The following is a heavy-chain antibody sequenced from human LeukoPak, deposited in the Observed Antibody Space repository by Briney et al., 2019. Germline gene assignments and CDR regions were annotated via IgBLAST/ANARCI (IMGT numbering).Heavy chain of an antibody. Sequence: GRSLRLSCAASGFTFSSYAMHWVRQAPGKGLEWVAVILYDGSNKYYADSVKGRFTISRDNSKNTLYLQMNSLRAEDTAVYYCARERGQWLVRYYYGMDVWGQGTTVTVSS. CDR1: GFTFSSYA. V-gene: IGHV3-30-3*01. CDR3: ARERGQWLVRYYYGMDV. J-gene: IGHJ6*02. D-gene: IGHD6-19*01. CDR2: ILYDGSNK.